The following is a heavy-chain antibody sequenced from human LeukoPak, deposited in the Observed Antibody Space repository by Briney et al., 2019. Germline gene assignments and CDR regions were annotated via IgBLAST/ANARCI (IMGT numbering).Heavy chain of an antibody. CDR1: GGSISSYY. CDR3: ARDFLAVIDGEWYYYYGMDV. V-gene: IGHV4-4*07. CDR2: IYTSGST. Sequence: SETLSLTCTVSGGSISSYYWSWIRQPAGKGLEWIGRIYTSGSTNYNPSLKSRVTMSVDTSKNQFSLKLSSVTAADTAVYYCARDFLAVIDGEWYYYYGMDVWGQGTTVTVSS. J-gene: IGHJ6*02. D-gene: IGHD3-10*01.